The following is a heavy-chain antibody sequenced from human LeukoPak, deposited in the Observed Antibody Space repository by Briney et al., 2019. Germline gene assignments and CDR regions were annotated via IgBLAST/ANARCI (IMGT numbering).Heavy chain of an antibody. CDR1: GGSFSGYY. Sequence: SETLSLTCAVYGGSFSGYYWNWIRQPPGKGLEWIGEINHNGYTHYNPSLESRVIISVDTSKNQIFLKLSSLTAEDPAVYFCARAGTGDGSGVFDSWGQETLVTVSS. D-gene: IGHD3-10*01. CDR3: ARAGTGDGSGVFDS. CDR2: INHNGYT. J-gene: IGHJ4*02. V-gene: IGHV4-34*01.